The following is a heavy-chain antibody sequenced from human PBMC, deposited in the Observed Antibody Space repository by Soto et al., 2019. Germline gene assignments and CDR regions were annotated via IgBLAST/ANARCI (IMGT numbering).Heavy chain of an antibody. J-gene: IGHJ4*02. Sequence: ASVKVSCKASGGTFNSHTFNWVRQAPGQGLEWMGGIFPIFDRVNYAQKFRGRLTITADESTRTVYLELSSLRSDDTAVYYCARDLEFRDGNISHLDYWGQGTLVTVSS. CDR1: GGTFNSHT. D-gene: IGHD3-10*01. CDR2: IFPIFDRV. CDR3: ARDLEFRDGNISHLDY. V-gene: IGHV1-69*13.